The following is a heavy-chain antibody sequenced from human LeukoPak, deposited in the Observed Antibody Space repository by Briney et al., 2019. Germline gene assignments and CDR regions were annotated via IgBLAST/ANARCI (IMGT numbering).Heavy chain of an antibody. J-gene: IGHJ4*02. D-gene: IGHD4-17*01. V-gene: IGHV3-11*01. CDR1: GFTFSDYY. CDR3: ASGLNTVTVPFDY. CDR2: ISSSGSTI. Sequence: GGSLRLSCAASGFTFSDYYMNWIRQAPGKGLEWISYISSSGSTIYYADSVKGRFTISRDNAKNSLYLQMNSLRAEDTAVYYCASGLNTVTVPFDYWGQGTLVTVSS.